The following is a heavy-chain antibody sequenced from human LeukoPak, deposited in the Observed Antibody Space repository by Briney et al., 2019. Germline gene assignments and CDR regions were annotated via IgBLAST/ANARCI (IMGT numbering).Heavy chain of an antibody. J-gene: IGHJ4*02. CDR1: GDSVSNNSAA. Sequence: SQTLPLTFAISGDSVSNNSAAWNWIRQSPSRGLEWLGRTYYRSKWYNDYAVSVKSRITINPDTSENQFSLQVNSVTPEDTAVYYCARAPTPIIAVAGSFDYWGQGTLVTVSS. D-gene: IGHD6-19*01. CDR3: ARAPTPIIAVAGSFDY. CDR2: TYYRSKWYN. V-gene: IGHV6-1*01.